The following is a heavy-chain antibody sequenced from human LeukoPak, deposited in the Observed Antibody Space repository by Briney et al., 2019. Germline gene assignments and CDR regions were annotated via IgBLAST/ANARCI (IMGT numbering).Heavy chain of an antibody. V-gene: IGHV3-48*03. CDR3: ARAGVDGSGYLTSMDV. CDR2: ISSSGDTI. J-gene: IGHJ6*02. Sequence: GGSLRLSCAASGFTFSSYEIIWVRQAPGKGLEWVSYISSSGDTIYYADSVKGRLTISRDNAKNSLYLQMNSLRAEDTAVYYCARAGVDGSGYLTSMDVWGQGTTVTVSS. CDR1: GFTFSSYE. D-gene: IGHD3-3*01.